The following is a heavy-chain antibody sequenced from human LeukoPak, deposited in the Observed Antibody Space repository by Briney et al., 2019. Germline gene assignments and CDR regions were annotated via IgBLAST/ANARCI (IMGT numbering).Heavy chain of an antibody. J-gene: IGHJ4*02. D-gene: IGHD3-22*01. CDR2: IYYSGST. CDR1: GGSFSGYY. CDR3: ARHGWPAFTYYYDSSGYLSDY. V-gene: IGHV4-39*01. Sequence: PSETLSLTCAVYGGSFSGYYWGWIRQPPGKGLEWIGSIYYSGSTYYNPSLKSRVTISVDTSKNQFSLKLSSVTAADTAVYYCARHGWPAFTYYYDSSGYLSDYWGQGTLVTVSS.